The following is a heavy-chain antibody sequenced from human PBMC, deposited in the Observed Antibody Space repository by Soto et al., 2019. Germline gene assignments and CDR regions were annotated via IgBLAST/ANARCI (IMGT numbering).Heavy chain of an antibody. D-gene: IGHD3-16*01. J-gene: IGHJ4*02. CDR1: GGTFSSYT. Sequence: SVKVSCKASGGTFSSYTISWVRQAPGQGLEWMGRIIPILGIANYAQKFQGRVTITADKSTSTAYMELSSLRSEDTAVYYCARAQRLGEAPLGYWGQGTLVTVSS. CDR2: IIPILGIA. CDR3: ARAQRLGEAPLGY. V-gene: IGHV1-69*02.